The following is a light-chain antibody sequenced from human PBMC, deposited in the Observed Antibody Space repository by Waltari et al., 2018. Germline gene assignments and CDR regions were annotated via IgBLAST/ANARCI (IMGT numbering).Light chain of an antibody. J-gene: IGKJ3*01. CDR3: QQSYSTPRT. CDR2: TAS. CDR1: QSISRS. V-gene: IGKV1-39*01. Sequence: DIQMTQSPSSLSASVGDRVTITCRASQSISRSLTWYQQRPGKAPKLLIYTASSLQSGVPSRFSGSGSGTDFTLTISSLQPEDFATYYCQQSYSTPRTFGPGTKVDIK.